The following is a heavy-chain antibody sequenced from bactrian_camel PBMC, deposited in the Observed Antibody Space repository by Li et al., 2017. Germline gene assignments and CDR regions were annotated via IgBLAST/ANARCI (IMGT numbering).Heavy chain of an antibody. CDR2: IAQDGRA. Sequence: HVQLVESGGGSVQAGGSLRLSCAAPGYTYDTYCMGWFRQAPGNEREGVASIAQDGRATYADSLEGRFTISKDNAKDTLYLQMRSLKPEDTGVYSCAAGWGHCDLQADFRAWGQGTQVTVS. CDR3: AAGWGHCDLQADFRA. J-gene: IGHJ6*01. V-gene: IGHV3S53*01. CDR1: GYTYDTYC. D-gene: IGHD1*01.